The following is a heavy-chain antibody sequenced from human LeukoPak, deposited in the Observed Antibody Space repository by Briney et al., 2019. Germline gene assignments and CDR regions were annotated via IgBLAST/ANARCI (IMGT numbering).Heavy chain of an antibody. CDR1: GFTFGDYA. D-gene: IGHD1-26*01. Sequence: GGSLRLSCTASGFTFGDYAMSWFRQAPGKGLEWVSTISGSGGGTYYADSVRGRFTISRDNSKNTLHLQMDSLRAEDTALYYCAKWPEGATPKFHHWGQGTLVTVSS. V-gene: IGHV3-23*01. J-gene: IGHJ4*02. CDR3: AKWPEGATPKFHH. CDR2: ISGSGGGT.